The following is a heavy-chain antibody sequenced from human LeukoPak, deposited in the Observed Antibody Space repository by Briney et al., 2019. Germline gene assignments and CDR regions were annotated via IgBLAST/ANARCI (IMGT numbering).Heavy chain of an antibody. CDR2: IYYSGST. CDR1: GGSISSYY. Sequence: PSETLSLTCTVSGGSISSYYWSWIRQPPGKGLEWIGYIYYSGSTNYNPSLKSRVTISVDTSKNQFSLKLSSVTAADTAVYYCARAGQGLVYFDYWGQGTLVTVSS. CDR3: ARAGQGLVYFDY. V-gene: IGHV4-59*01. D-gene: IGHD6-19*01. J-gene: IGHJ4*02.